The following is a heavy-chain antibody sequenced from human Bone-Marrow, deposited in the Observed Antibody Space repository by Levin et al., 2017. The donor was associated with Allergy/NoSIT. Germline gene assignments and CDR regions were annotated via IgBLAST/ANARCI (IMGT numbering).Heavy chain of an antibody. CDR3: AKHHIAVGGFDN. J-gene: IGHJ4*02. CDR2: IYYTGDR. Sequence: SQTLSLTCTVSGGSISGSSWYGGWIRQPPGKGLEWIGSIYYTGDRYYSPSLKSRVTISVDTSKNQFSLTLNSVTAADTAVYYCAKHHIAVGGFDNWGQGTLVTVTS. D-gene: IGHD6-19*01. V-gene: IGHV4-39*01. CDR1: GGSISGSSWY.